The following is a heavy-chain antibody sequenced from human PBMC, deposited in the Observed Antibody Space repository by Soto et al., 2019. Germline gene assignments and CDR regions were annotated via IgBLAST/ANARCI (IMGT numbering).Heavy chain of an antibody. J-gene: IGHJ4*02. CDR2: ISYDGSNK. V-gene: IGHV3-30*18. CDR1: GFTFSSYG. Sequence: QVQLVESGGGVVQPGRSLRLSCAASGFTFSSYGMHWVRQAPGKGLEWVAVISYDGSNKYYADSEKGRFTISRDNSKNTLYLQMNSLRAEDTAVYYCAKDLTEVVVITTCFDYWGQGTLVTVSS. CDR3: AKDLTEVVVITTCFDY. D-gene: IGHD3-22*01.